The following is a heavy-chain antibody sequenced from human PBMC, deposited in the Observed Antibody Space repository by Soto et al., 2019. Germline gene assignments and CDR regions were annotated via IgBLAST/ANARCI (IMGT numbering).Heavy chain of an antibody. CDR3: ASPKIAFYNWFDP. Sequence: PSETLSLTCTVSGGSISSSSYYRGWIRQPPGKGLEWIGSIYYSGSTYYNPSLKSRVTISVDTSKNQFSLKLSSVTAADTAVYYCASPKIAFYNWFDPWGQGTLVTVSS. CDR1: GGSISSSSYY. J-gene: IGHJ5*02. D-gene: IGHD3-3*02. V-gene: IGHV4-39*01. CDR2: IYYSGST.